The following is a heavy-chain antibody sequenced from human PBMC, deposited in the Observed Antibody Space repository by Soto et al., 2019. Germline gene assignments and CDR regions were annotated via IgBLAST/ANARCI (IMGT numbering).Heavy chain of an antibody. CDR2: IKSKTDGGTP. CDR3: TTFAAAGMIDRNDY. J-gene: IGHJ4*02. CDR1: GFTFSNAR. Sequence: GGALRLSCAASGFTFSNARMNWVRQAPGKGLEWVGRIKSKTDGGTPDYAAPVKGRFTISRDDSKNTPYLQMNSLKTEDTAVYYCTTFAAAGMIDRNDYWGQGTLVTVSS. D-gene: IGHD6-13*01. V-gene: IGHV3-15*07.